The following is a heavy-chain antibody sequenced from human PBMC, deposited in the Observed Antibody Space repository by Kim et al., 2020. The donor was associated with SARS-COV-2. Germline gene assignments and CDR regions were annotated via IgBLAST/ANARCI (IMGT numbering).Heavy chain of an antibody. Sequence: SGPTLVNPTQTLTLTCTFSGFSLSTSGVGVGWIRQPPGKALEWLALIYWDDDKRYSPSLKSRLTITKDTSKNQVVLTMTNMDPVDTATYYCAHSRGVKTGHLANGFDPWGQGTLVTVSS. V-gene: IGHV2-5*02. CDR2: IYWDDDK. D-gene: IGHD3-10*01. J-gene: IGHJ5*02. CDR3: AHSRGVKTGHLANGFDP. CDR1: GFSLSTSGVG.